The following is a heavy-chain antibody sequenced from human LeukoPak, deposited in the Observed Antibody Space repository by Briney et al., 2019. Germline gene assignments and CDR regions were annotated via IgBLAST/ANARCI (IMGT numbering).Heavy chain of an antibody. D-gene: IGHD3-16*01. CDR2: INHSGST. Sequence: PSEILSLTCAVYGGSFSGYYWSWIRQPPGKGLEWIGEINHSGSTNYNPSLKSRVTISVGTSKKQFSLKLSSVTAADTAVYYCARDTIGIGLRLGEYTDYWGQGILVTVSS. CDR1: GGSFSGYY. V-gene: IGHV4-34*01. J-gene: IGHJ4*02. CDR3: ARDTIGIGLRLGEYTDY.